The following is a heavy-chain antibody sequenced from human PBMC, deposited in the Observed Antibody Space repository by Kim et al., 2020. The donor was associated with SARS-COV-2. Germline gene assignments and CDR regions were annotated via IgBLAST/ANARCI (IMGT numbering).Heavy chain of an antibody. Sequence: GGSLRLSCAASGFTFSSYSMNWVRQAPGKGLEWVSSISSSSSYIYYADSVKGRFTISRDNAKNSLYLQMNSLRAEDTAVYYCASPPGYSYGCYGMDVWGRGTTVTVSS. D-gene: IGHD5-18*01. V-gene: IGHV3-21*01. J-gene: IGHJ6*02. CDR2: ISSSSSYI. CDR1: GFTFSSYS. CDR3: ASPPGYSYGCYGMDV.